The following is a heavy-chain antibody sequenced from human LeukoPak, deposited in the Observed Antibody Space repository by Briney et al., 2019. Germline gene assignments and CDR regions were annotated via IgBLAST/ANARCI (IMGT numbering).Heavy chain of an antibody. D-gene: IGHD3-22*01. Sequence: SVKVSCKASGGTFSSYAISWVRQAPGQGLVWMGRIIPILGIASYAQKFQGRVTITADKSTSTAYMELSSLRSEDTAVYYCARAKLTDDSSGYSDYWGQGTLVTVSS. CDR1: GGTFSSYA. V-gene: IGHV1-69*04. CDR2: IIPILGIA. J-gene: IGHJ4*02. CDR3: ARAKLTDDSSGYSDY.